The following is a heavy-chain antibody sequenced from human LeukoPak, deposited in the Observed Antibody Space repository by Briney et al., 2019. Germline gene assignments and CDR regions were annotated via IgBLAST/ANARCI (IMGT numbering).Heavy chain of an antibody. CDR3: ARLRNVGGNPHPFNV. CDR1: GFTFSSYA. V-gene: IGHV3-21*01. Sequence: PGGSLRLSCAASGFTFSSYAMSWVRQAPGKGLEWVSSITSTGRYIFYADSLKGRFTISRDNAKKSLYLQMNSLRAEDTAVYYCARLRNVGGNPHPFNVWGQGTTVTVSS. J-gene: IGHJ3*01. CDR2: ITSTGRYI. D-gene: IGHD4-23*01.